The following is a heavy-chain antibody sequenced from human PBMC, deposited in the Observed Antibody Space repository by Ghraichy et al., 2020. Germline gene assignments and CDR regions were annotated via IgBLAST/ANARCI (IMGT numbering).Heavy chain of an antibody. J-gene: IGHJ4*02. D-gene: IGHD4-11*01. CDR3: ARALSMTTVTTGLFD. V-gene: IGHV1-69*13. CDR1: GGTFSSYA. CDR2: IIPIFGTA. Sequence: SVKGSCKASGGTFSSYAISWVRQAPGQGLEWMGGIIPIFGTANYAQKFQGRVTITADESTSTAYMELSSLRSEDTAVYYCARALSMTTVTTGLFDWGQGTLVTVSS.